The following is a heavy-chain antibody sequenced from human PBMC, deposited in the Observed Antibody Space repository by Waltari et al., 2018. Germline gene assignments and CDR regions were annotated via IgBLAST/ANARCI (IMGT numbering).Heavy chain of an antibody. D-gene: IGHD1-20*01. CDR1: GYTFTGYY. V-gene: IGHV1-2*04. CDR2: INPNSGGT. J-gene: IGHJ4*02. Sequence: QVQLVQSGAEVKKPGASVKVSCKASGYTFTGYYMHWVRQAPGQGLEWMGWINPNSGGTNYAQKLQGWVTMTRDTSISTAYMELSRLRSDDTAVYYCARDQMGHNWNKIDYWGQGTLVTVSS. CDR3: ARDQMGHNWNKIDY.